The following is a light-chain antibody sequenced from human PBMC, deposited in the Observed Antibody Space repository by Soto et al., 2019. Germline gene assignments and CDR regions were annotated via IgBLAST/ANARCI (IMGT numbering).Light chain of an antibody. Sequence: QSVVTQEPSLTVSPGGTVTLTCGSSTGAVTSGHYPYWFQQKPGQAPRTLIYDTSNKHSWTPARFSGSLLGGKAALTLSGAQPEDAAEYYCLLSYSGMVFGGGTQVTVL. CDR3: LLSYSGMV. J-gene: IGLJ3*02. CDR1: TGAVTSGHY. CDR2: DTS. V-gene: IGLV7-46*01.